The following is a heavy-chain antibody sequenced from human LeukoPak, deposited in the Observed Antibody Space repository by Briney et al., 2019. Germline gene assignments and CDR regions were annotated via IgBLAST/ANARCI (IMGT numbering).Heavy chain of an antibody. V-gene: IGHV4-34*01. CDR1: GGSFSGYY. CDR2: INHSGST. CDR3: ARDLDIDRGNLYYYYYMDV. J-gene: IGHJ6*03. D-gene: IGHD3-10*01. Sequence: SETLSLTCAVYGGSFSGYYWSWIRQPPGKGLEWIGEINHSGSTNYNPSLKSRVTISVDTSKNQFSLKLSSVTAADTAVYYCARDLDIDRGNLYYYYYMDVWGKGTTVTVSS.